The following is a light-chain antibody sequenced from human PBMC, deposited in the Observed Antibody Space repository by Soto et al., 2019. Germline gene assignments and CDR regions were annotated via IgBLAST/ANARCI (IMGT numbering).Light chain of an antibody. CDR2: AAS. CDR1: QTISMY. J-gene: IGKJ4*01. Sequence: DIPMNQSPSSLSASVGDRVTITCRASQTISMYLNWYQQKPGKAPILLISAASSLESGVPSRFSGSRSGTGFTLPISSLQPEDCATYYCQQSYSTPPLTFGGGTKVESK. CDR3: QQSYSTPPLT. V-gene: IGKV1-39*01.